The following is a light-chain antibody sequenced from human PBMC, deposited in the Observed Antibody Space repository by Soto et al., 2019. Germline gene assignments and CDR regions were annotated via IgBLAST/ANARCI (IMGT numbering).Light chain of an antibody. CDR3: QQTYTTPEIT. Sequence: DIQMTQSPSTLSASIGDRVTITCRASQSISNWLAWYQQKPGIAPNLLMYGASYLKSGVPTRFSGSGSGTDFTLTISSLQPEDFATYYCQQTYTTPEITFGQGTRLEIK. CDR1: QSISNW. J-gene: IGKJ5*01. CDR2: GAS. V-gene: IGKV1-39*01.